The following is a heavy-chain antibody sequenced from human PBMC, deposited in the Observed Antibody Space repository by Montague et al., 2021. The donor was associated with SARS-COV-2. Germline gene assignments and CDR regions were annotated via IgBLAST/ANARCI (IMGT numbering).Heavy chain of an antibody. CDR3: ARGDFGVVIIPYYYYYMDV. Sequence: SETLSLTCTVSGASISSSNYYWGWIRQPPGKGLEWIATIHYSGSTYYKPSLKSRLTISVDTSKNQFSLRLSSVTAAGTAVYYCARGDFGVVIIPYYYYYMDVWGKGTTVTVSS. D-gene: IGHD3-3*01. V-gene: IGHV4-39*01. CDR2: IHYSGST. J-gene: IGHJ6*03. CDR1: GASISSSNYY.